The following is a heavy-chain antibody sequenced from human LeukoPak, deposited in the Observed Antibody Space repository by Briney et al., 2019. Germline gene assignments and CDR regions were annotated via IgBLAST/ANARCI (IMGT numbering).Heavy chain of an antibody. J-gene: IGHJ4*02. CDR1: GSSISSGYY. D-gene: IGHD3-16*01. V-gene: IGHV4-38-2*01. CDR3: AGADWGKFDY. CDR2: IYHSGNT. Sequence: SETLSLTCAVSGSSISSGYYWGWIRQPPGTGLEWIGSIYHSGNTYYNPSLKSRVTISVDTSKNQFSLKLSSVTAADTAVYYCAGADWGKFDYWGQGTLVTVSS.